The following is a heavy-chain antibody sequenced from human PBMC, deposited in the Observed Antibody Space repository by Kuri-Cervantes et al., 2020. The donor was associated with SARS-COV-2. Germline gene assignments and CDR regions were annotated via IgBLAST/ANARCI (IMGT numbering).Heavy chain of an antibody. CDR3: ASRGYGDYEVDY. V-gene: IGHV3-21*01. CDR2: ISSSSSYI. Sequence: LSLTCAASGFTFSSYSMNWVRQAPGKGLEWVSSISSSSSYIYYADSVKGRFTISRDNAKNSLYLQMNSLRAEDTAVYYCASRGYGDYEVDYWGQGTLVTVSS. D-gene: IGHD4-17*01. J-gene: IGHJ4*02. CDR1: GFTFSSYS.